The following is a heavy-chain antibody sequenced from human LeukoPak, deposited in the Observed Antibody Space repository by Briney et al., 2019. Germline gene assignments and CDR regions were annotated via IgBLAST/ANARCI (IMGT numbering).Heavy chain of an antibody. Sequence: GGSLRLSCAASGFTFSSYSMNWVRQAPGKGLEWVSSISSSSSYIYYADSVKGRFTISRDNAKNSLYLQMNSLRAEATAVYYCASGRLQYETTPFDYWGQGTLATVSS. CDR2: ISSSSSYI. D-gene: IGHD4-11*01. CDR1: GFTFSSYS. J-gene: IGHJ4*02. V-gene: IGHV3-21*01. CDR3: ASGRLQYETTPFDY.